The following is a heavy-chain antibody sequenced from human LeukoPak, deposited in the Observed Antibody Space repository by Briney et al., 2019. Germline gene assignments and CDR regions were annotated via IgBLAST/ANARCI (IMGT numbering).Heavy chain of an antibody. CDR3: AREGGFYRPLDY. CDR2: INPNSGRT. CDR1: GYTFTDYF. D-gene: IGHD3-3*01. Sequence: ASVKVSCKASGYTFTDYFMHWVRQAPGQGFELMGWINPNSGRTHSAQKFQGRVTVTRDTSISTAYMELSRLTSDDTAVYYCAREGGFYRPLDYSGQGTLVTVSS. J-gene: IGHJ4*02. V-gene: IGHV1-2*02.